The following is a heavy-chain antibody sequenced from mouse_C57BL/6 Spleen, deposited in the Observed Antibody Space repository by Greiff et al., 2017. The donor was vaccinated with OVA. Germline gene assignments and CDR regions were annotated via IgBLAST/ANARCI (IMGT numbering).Heavy chain of an antibody. CDR3: TRSNYSGWYFDV. CDR1: GFNIKDDY. V-gene: IGHV14-4*01. J-gene: IGHJ1*03. CDR2: IDPENGDT. Sequence: EVQLQQSGAELVRPGASVKLSCTASGFNIKDDYMHWVKQRPEQGLEWIGWIDPENGDTEYASKFQGKATITADTSSNTAYLQRSSLTSEDTAVYYCTRSNYSGWYFDVWGTGTTVTVSS. D-gene: IGHD2-5*01.